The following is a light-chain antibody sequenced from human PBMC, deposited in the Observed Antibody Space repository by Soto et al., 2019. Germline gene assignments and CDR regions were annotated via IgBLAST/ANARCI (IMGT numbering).Light chain of an antibody. CDR1: QSISYW. Sequence: DIQMTQSPSTLSGSVGDRVTITRRASQSISYWLAWHQQKLGKAPKLLIYEASNLKSGVPSRFSGSGSGTEFTLTISSLQPDDFATYYCQQYYSYSITFGQGTRLEIK. CDR2: EAS. J-gene: IGKJ5*01. CDR3: QQYYSYSIT. V-gene: IGKV1-5*03.